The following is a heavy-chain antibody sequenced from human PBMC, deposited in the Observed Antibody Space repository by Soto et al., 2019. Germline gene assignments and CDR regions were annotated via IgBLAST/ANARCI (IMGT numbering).Heavy chain of an antibody. V-gene: IGHV3-9*01. Sequence: GGSLRLSCAASGFTFDDYAMHWVRQAPGKGLEWVSGISWNSGSIGYADSVKGRFTISRDNAKNSLYLQMNSLRAEDTALYYCAKAEGIAAAGPIDYWGQGTLVTVSS. J-gene: IGHJ4*02. D-gene: IGHD6-13*01. CDR3: AKAEGIAAAGPIDY. CDR2: ISWNSGSI. CDR1: GFTFDDYA.